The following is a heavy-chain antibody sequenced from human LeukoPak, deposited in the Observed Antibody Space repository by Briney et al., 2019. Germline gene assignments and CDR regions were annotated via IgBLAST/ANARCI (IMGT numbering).Heavy chain of an antibody. Sequence: SETLCLTCTVSGGSISSSSYYWGWIRQPPGKGLEWIGSIYYSGSTYYNPSLKSRVTISVDTSKNQFSLKLSSVTAADTAVYYCAGFSYSSSLYYFDYWGQGTLVTVSS. D-gene: IGHD6-6*01. V-gene: IGHV4-39*01. CDR1: GGSISSSSYY. CDR2: IYYSGST. J-gene: IGHJ4*02. CDR3: AGFSYSSSLYYFDY.